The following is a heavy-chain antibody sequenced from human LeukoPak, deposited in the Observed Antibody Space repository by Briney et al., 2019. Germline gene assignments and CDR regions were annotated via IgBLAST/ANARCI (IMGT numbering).Heavy chain of an antibody. CDR1: GYTFASYD. CDR2: MDPNSGNT. CDR3: ARVPAAFDI. Sequence: ASVKVFCKASGYTFASYDINWVRQATGQGLEWMGWMDPNSGNTGYAQKFQGRVTMTRNTSISTAYMELSSLRSEDTAVYYCARVPAAFDIWGQGTMVTVSS. V-gene: IGHV1-8*01. J-gene: IGHJ3*02.